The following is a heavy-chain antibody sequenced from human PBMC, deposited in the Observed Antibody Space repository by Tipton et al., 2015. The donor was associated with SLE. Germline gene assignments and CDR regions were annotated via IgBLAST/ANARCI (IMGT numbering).Heavy chain of an antibody. CDR2: MYSGGRI. V-gene: IGHV3-53*01. J-gene: IGHJ4*02. CDR3: AREARGFDY. Sequence: SLRLSCAASGFSVSSNYMTWVRQAPGKGLEWVSVMYSGGRIHYGDSVKGRFTVSRDNSKNTLFLQMNSLRAEDTAVYYCAREARGFDYWGQGNLVTVSS. CDR1: GFSVSSNY.